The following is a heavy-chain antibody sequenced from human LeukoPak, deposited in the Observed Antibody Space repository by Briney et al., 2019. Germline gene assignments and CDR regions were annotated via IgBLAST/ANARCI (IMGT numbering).Heavy chain of an antibody. D-gene: IGHD3-22*01. CDR3: ARDLSLPSGYYPFGG. CDR1: GFTFSSYA. J-gene: IGHJ4*02. CDR2: ISSSSSTI. V-gene: IGHV3-48*04. Sequence: PGGSLRLSCAASGFTFSSYAMSWVRQAPGKGLEWVSYISSSSSTIYYADSVKGRFTISRDNAKNSLYLQMNSLRAEDTAVYYCARDLSLPSGYYPFGGWGQGTLVTVSS.